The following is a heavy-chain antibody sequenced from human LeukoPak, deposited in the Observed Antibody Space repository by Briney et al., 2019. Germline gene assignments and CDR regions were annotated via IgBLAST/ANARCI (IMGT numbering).Heavy chain of an antibody. V-gene: IGHV1-18*01. CDR1: GYTFRSYG. Sequence: ASVKVSCKASGYTFRSYGISWVRQAPGQGLEWMGWISAYNGNTNSAQKIQGRVTMTTDTSTSTAYMELRSLRSDDTAVYYCARAATVGNNWFDPWGQGTLVTVSS. CDR2: ISAYNGNT. CDR3: ARAATVGNNWFDP. D-gene: IGHD4-23*01. J-gene: IGHJ5*02.